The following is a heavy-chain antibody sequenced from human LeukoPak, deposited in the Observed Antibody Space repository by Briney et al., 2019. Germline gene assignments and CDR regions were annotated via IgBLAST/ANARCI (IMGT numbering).Heavy chain of an antibody. CDR1: GFTFSTYG. D-gene: IGHD6-19*01. J-gene: IGHJ5*02. CDR3: ARRAVAGSNWFDP. CDR2: ISSSSSYI. Sequence: GRSLRLSCATSGFTFSTYGMHWVRQAPGKGLEWVSSISSSSSYIYYADSVKGRFTISRDNAKNSLYLQMNSLRAEDTAVYYCARRAVAGSNWFDPWGQGTLVTVSS. V-gene: IGHV3-21*01.